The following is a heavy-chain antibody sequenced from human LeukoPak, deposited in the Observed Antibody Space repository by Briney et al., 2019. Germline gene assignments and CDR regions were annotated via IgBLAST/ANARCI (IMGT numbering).Heavy chain of an antibody. V-gene: IGHV3-64D*06. CDR3: VKATVTTTSYYFDY. CDR2: NSSNGGST. CDR1: GFTFSSYA. Sequence: GGSLRLSCSASGFTFSSYAMHWVRQAPGKGLEYVSANSSNGGSTYYADSVKGRFTISRDNSKNTLYLQMSSLRAEDTAVYYCVKATVTTTSYYFDYWGQGTLVTVSS. D-gene: IGHD4-17*01. J-gene: IGHJ4*02.